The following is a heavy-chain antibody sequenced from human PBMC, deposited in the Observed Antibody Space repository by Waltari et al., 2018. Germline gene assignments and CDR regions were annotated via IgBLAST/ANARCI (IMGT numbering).Heavy chain of an antibody. CDR2: ISWNSGNI. V-gene: IGHV3-9*01. CDR1: GFVFSNYA. CDR3: VKGLQLYYYFGMDV. Sequence: EVHLLESGGGLVQPGGSLRLSCAASGFVFSNYAMSWIRQAPGKGLEWVSGISWNSGNIAYADSVKGRFTVSRDNAKNSLYLQMNSLRPDDTALYYCVKGLQLYYYFGMDVWGQGTTVTVS. J-gene: IGHJ6*02.